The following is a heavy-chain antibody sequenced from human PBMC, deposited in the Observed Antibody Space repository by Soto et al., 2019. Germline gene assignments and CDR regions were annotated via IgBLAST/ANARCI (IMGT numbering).Heavy chain of an antibody. CDR3: AIGHDILTGWDFTF. Sequence: QVRLVQSGAEVKKPGASVKVSCKTYGYDFTNYGINWVRQAPGQGLEWMGWISAYNGNIGYAQNFRGRATLATDNSTGSAYMELRSLRSAGTAVYYCAIGHDILTGWDFTFWGQGTLVTVSS. D-gene: IGHD3-9*01. CDR2: ISAYNGNI. CDR1: GYDFTNYG. V-gene: IGHV1-18*01. J-gene: IGHJ4*02.